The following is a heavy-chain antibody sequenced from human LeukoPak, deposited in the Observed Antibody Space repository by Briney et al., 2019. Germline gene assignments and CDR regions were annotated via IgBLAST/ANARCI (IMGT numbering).Heavy chain of an antibody. CDR2: IYYSGST. Sequence: SETLSLTCAVSGGSISSSNWWSWVRQPPGKGLEWIGSIYYSGSTYYNPSLKSRVTISVDTSKNQFSLKLSSVTAADTAVYYCARDGYSGYAFDYWGQGTLVTVSS. V-gene: IGHV4-4*02. J-gene: IGHJ4*02. CDR1: GGSISSSNW. D-gene: IGHD5-12*01. CDR3: ARDGYSGYAFDY.